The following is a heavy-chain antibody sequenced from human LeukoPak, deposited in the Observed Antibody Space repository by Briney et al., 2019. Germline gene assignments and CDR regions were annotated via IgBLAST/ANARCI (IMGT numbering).Heavy chain of an antibody. Sequence: GGSLRLSCAASGFTFSSYSMNWVRQAPGKGLEWVSYISSGGSTIYYADSVKGRFTISRDNAKNSLYLQMNSLRVEDTAVYYCVKLSSGSGSSFGFDSWGLGTLVTVSS. V-gene: IGHV3-48*01. J-gene: IGHJ4*02. D-gene: IGHD6-13*01. CDR2: ISSGGSTI. CDR3: VKLSSGSGSSFGFDS. CDR1: GFTFSSYS.